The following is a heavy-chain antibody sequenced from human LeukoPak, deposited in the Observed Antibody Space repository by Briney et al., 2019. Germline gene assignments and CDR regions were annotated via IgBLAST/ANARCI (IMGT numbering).Heavy chain of an antibody. CDR1: GYTFTTYD. CDR3: ARDRYSGYDWSH. CDR2: ISSSSSYI. D-gene: IGHD5-12*01. J-gene: IGHJ4*02. V-gene: IGHV3-21*01. Sequence: ASVRVSCKASGYTFTTYDINWVRRAPGKGLEWVSSISSSSSYIYYADSVKGRFTISRDNAKNSLYLQMNSLRAEDTAVYYCARDRYSGYDWSHWGQGTLVTVSS.